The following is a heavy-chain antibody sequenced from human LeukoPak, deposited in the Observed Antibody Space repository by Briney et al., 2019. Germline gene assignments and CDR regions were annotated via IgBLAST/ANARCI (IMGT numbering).Heavy chain of an antibody. J-gene: IGHJ6*04. CDR1: GFSFSSYE. CDR2: ISSSGSTI. V-gene: IGHV3-48*03. CDR3: AELGITMIGGV. D-gene: IGHD3-10*02. Sequence: GGSLRLSCAASGFSFSSYEMKWVRQAPGKGLEWVSYISSSGSTIYYADSVKGRFTISRDNAKNSLYLQMNSLRAEDTAVYYCAELGITMIGGVWGKGTTVTISS.